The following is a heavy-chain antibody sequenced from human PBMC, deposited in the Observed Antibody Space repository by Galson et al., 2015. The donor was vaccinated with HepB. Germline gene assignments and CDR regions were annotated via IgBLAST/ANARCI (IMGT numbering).Heavy chain of an antibody. Sequence: VKVSCKVSGYTFTDYYMHWVQQAPGKGLEWMGLVDPEDGETIYAEKFQGRVTITADTSTDTAYMELSSLRSEDTAVYYCATVGGIAAAGTGWFDPWGQGTLVTVSS. V-gene: IGHV1-69-2*01. J-gene: IGHJ5*02. CDR2: VDPEDGET. CDR1: GYTFTDYY. CDR3: ATVGGIAAAGTGWFDP. D-gene: IGHD6-13*01.